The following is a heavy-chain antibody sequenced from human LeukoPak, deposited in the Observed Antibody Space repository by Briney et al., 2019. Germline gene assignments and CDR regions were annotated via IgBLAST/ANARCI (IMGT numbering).Heavy chain of an antibody. CDR2: IYSGGST. Sequence: GGSLRLSCAASGFTVSNNYMSWVRQAPGKGLEWVSVIYSGGSTYYADSVKGRFTISRDNSKNTLYLQMDSPRAEDTAVYYCARVTYYYDSSGYSDYWGQGTLVTVSS. J-gene: IGHJ4*02. CDR3: ARVTYYYDSSGYSDY. D-gene: IGHD3-22*01. V-gene: IGHV3-53*01. CDR1: GFTVSNNY.